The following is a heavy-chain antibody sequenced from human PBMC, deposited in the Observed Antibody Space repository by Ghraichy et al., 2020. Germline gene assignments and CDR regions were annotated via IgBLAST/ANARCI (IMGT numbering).Heavy chain of an antibody. Sequence: SETLSLTCTVSSGSVTSTSFYWTWIRQPPGRGLEWIGDIHYSGVTTYNPSLKSRVTISLDTTKNQSSMKMTSVTAADTAVYYCARDLRIEASGSLHNFGLDDWGQGTPVTVAS. CDR2: IHYSGVT. J-gene: IGHJ6*02. V-gene: IGHV4-61*01. CDR1: SGSVTSTSFY. CDR3: ARDLRIEASGSLHNFGLDD. D-gene: IGHD3-10*01.